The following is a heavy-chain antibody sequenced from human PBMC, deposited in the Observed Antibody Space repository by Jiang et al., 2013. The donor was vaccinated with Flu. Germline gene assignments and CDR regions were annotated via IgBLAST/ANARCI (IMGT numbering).Heavy chain of an antibody. J-gene: IGHJ4*02. CDR3: ARGSGYYDSSGPGGY. CDR2: ISYDGSNK. V-gene: IGHV3-30*04. D-gene: IGHD3-22*01. Sequence: VQLVESGGGVVQPGRSLRLSCAASGFTFSSYAMHWVRQAPGKGLEWVAVISYDGSNKYYADSVKGRFTISRDNSKNTLYLQMNSLRAEDTAVYYCARGSGYYDSSGPGGYWGQGTLVTVSS. CDR1: GFTFSSYA.